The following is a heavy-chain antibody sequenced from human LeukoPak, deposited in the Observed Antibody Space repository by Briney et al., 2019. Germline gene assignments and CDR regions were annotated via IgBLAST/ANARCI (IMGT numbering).Heavy chain of an antibody. CDR2: ISGSGGST. CDR1: GFTFSSYA. CDR3: ARGVGLGYAPRGADAFDI. V-gene: IGHV3-23*01. J-gene: IGHJ3*02. Sequence: PGGSLRLSCAASGFTFSSYAMSWVRQAPGKGLEWVSAISGSGGSTYYADSVKGRFTISRDNSKNTLYLQMNSLRAEDTAVYYCARGVGLGYAPRGADAFDIWGQGTMVTVSS. D-gene: IGHD2-8*01.